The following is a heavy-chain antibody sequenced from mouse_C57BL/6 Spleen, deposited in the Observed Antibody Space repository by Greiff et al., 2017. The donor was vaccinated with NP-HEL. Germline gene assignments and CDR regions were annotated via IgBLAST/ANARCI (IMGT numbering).Heavy chain of an antibody. J-gene: IGHJ2*01. D-gene: IGHD1-1*01. CDR3: VREEDYYGSSLFDY. CDR1: GFTFNTYA. CDR2: IRSKSSNYAT. V-gene: IGHV10-3*01. Sequence: EVNVVESGGGLVQPKGSLKLSCAASGFTFNTYAMHWVRQAPGKGLEWVARIRSKSSNYATYYADSVKDRFTISRDDSQSMLYLQMNNLKTEDTAMYYCVREEDYYGSSLFDYWGQGTTLTVSS.